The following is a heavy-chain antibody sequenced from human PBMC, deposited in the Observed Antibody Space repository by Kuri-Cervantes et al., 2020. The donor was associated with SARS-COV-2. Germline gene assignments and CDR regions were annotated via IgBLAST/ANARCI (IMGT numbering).Heavy chain of an antibody. CDR2: ISYDGSNK. J-gene: IGHJ3*02. V-gene: IGHV3-30-3*01. D-gene: IGHD3-10*01. Sequence: GESLKISCAASGFTFSSYAMHWVRQAPGKGLEWVAVISYDGSNKYYADSVKGRFTISRDNSKNMQYLQMNSLRADDTAVYYCARDFFTMGRRGVDIWGQGTMVTVSS. CDR1: GFTFSSYA. CDR3: ARDFFTMGRRGVDI.